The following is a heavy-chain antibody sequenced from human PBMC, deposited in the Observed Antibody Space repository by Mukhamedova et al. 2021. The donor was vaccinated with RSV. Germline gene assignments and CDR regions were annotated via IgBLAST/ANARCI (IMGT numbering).Heavy chain of an antibody. Sequence: SQKFQGRVTITRDTSASTAYMELSSLRSEDTAVYYCARDALEWLFTGGYYFDYWGQGTLVTVSS. J-gene: IGHJ4*02. CDR3: ARDALEWLFTGGYYFDY. V-gene: IGHV1-3*01. D-gene: IGHD3-3*01.